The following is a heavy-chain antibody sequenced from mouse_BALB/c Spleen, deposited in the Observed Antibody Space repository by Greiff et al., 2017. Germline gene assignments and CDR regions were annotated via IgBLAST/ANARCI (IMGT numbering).Heavy chain of an antibody. J-gene: IGHJ2*01. CDR1: GFTFSDYY. CDR3: ARDPFDY. CDR2: ISDGGSYT. V-gene: IGHV5-4*02. Sequence: EVKLMESGGGLVKPGGSLKLSCAASGFTFSDYYMYWVRQTPEKRLEWVATISDGGSYTYYPDSVKGRFTISRDNAKNNLYLQMRSLKSEDTAMYYCARDPFDYWGQGTTLTVSS.